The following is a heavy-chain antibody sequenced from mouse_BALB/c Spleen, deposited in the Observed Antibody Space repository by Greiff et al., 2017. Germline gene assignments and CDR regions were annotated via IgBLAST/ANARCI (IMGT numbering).Heavy chain of an antibody. Sequence: EVTLMESGGGLVKPGGSLKLSCAASGFTFSSYTMSWVRQTPEKRLEWVATISSGGSYTYYPDRVKGRFTISRDNAKNTLYLQMSSLKSEDTAMYYCTRDGGKRGAMDYGGQGTAVTVAA. D-gene: IGHD2-1*01. CDR1: GFTFSSYT. J-gene: IGHJ4*01. CDR3: TRDGGKRGAMDY. V-gene: IGHV5-6-4*01. CDR2: ISSGGSYT.